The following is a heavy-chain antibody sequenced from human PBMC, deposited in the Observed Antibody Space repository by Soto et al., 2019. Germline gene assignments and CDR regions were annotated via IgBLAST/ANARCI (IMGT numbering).Heavy chain of an antibody. D-gene: IGHD5-18*01. V-gene: IGHV3-30*18. J-gene: IGHJ4*02. CDR2: ISYDGSNN. CDR1: GFTFSRYG. Sequence: GGSLRLSCAASGFTFSRYGMYWVHQAPGKGLEWVAAISYDGSNNYHADSVKGRFTISRDNSKNTLYLQLNSLRTEDTAVYYCAKDIVKYTYGACDYWGQGVLVPAPQ. CDR3: AKDIVKYTYGACDY.